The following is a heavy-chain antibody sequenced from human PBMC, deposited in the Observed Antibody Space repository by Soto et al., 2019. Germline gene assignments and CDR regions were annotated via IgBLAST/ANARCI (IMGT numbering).Heavy chain of an antibody. CDR2: ISAHNGNT. J-gene: IGHJ4*02. D-gene: IGHD1-1*01. CDR1: GYAFTTYG. V-gene: IGHV1-18*01. CDR3: ARGRYGDY. Sequence: QVHLVQSGAEVKKPGASVKVSCKGSGYAFTTYGITWVRQTPGQGLEWMGWISAHNGNTNYAQKLQGRVTVTRDTSTSTAYMELRSLRSDDTAVYYCARGRYGDYWGQGALVTVSS.